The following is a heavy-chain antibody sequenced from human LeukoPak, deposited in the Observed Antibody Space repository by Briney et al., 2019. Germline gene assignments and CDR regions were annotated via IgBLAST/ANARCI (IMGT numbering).Heavy chain of an antibody. V-gene: IGHV3-74*01. CDR1: GFTFSRHW. CDR2: INTDGSTT. CDR3: ARVLIAATGGDY. Sequence: GGSLRLSCAASGFTFSRHWMHWVRQAPGKGLVWVSRINTDGSTTSYADSVKGRFTISRDNAKNTVSLQMNGLRADDTAVYYCARVLIAATGGDYWGQGTLVTVFS. D-gene: IGHD6-13*01. J-gene: IGHJ4*02.